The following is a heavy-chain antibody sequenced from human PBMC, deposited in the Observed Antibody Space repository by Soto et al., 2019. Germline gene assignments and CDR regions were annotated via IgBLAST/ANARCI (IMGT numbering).Heavy chain of an antibody. CDR3: ARDLSQ. CDR2: INSDSTTT. CDR1: GFPFSTYA. Sequence: ESGGGLVQPGGSLRLSCAVSGFPFSTYAMHWVRQAPGKGLEWISYINSDSTTTFHADSVKGRFTVSRDNAKNSLYLQMSSLRHEDTAVYYCARDLSQWGQGTLVTVSS. J-gene: IGHJ4*02. V-gene: IGHV3-48*02.